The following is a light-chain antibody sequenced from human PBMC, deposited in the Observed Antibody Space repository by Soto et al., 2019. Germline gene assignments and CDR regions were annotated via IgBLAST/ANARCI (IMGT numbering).Light chain of an antibody. V-gene: IGKV1-5*01. CDR1: QTISSW. J-gene: IGKJ4*01. Sequence: DIQMTQSPSTLSGSVGDRVTITCRASQTISSWLAWYQQKPGKAPKLLIYDASNLETGVPSRFSGSGSETEFSLTIRALQPEDFATYYCQQLSRYPLTFGGGTKVDIK. CDR2: DAS. CDR3: QQLSRYPLT.